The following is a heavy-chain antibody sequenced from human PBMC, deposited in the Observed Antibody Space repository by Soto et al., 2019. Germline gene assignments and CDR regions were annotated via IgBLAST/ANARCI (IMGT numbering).Heavy chain of an antibody. CDR2: INAGNGHT. D-gene: IGHD6-19*01. Sequence: QVQLVQSGAEVKEPGASVTVSCTASGYTVTSSVIYWMRQAPGQWLEWMGWINAGNGHTKYSQRFQGRVTFNRDTSANTAYMDLSRLTSQDTAVYYCARDPYTSGWHNDAFDLWGQGTMVTVSS. J-gene: IGHJ3*01. CDR3: ARDPYTSGWHNDAFDL. CDR1: GYTVTSSV. V-gene: IGHV1-3*01.